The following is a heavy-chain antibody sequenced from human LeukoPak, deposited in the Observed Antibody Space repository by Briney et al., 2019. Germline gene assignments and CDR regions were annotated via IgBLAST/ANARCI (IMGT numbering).Heavy chain of an antibody. CDR3: ARGQKVVRQDTAMVTAGFDY. V-gene: IGHV4-34*01. D-gene: IGHD5-18*01. CDR1: GGSFSVYY. J-gene: IGHJ4*02. CDR2: INNSGST. Sequence: SETLSLACAVYGGSFSVYYWSWIRQPPGERLECIWEINNSGSTNYNPSHKSRVTISVDTSKNQFSLKLSSVTAADTAVYYCARGQKVVRQDTAMVTAGFDYWGQGTLVTVSS.